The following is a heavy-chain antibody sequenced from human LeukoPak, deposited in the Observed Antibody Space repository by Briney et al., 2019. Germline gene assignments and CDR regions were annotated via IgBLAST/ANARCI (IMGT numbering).Heavy chain of an antibody. D-gene: IGHD3-10*01. CDR1: GFTFSSYE. CDR3: AKDGVTMVRGVDNWFDP. CDR2: ISSSRTT. V-gene: IGHV3-48*03. Sequence: GGSLRLSCVASGFTFSSYEMNWVRQAPGKGLEWLSYISSSRTTYYADSVKGRFTISRDNSKNTLYLQMNSLRAEDTAVYYCAKDGVTMVRGVDNWFDPWGQGTLVTVSS. J-gene: IGHJ5*02.